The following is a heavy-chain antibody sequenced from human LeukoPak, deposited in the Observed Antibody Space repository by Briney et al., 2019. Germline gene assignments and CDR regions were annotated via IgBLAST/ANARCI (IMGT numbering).Heavy chain of an antibody. J-gene: IGHJ4*02. V-gene: IGHV3-23*01. Sequence: GGSLRLSCAAPGFTFSSYAMSWVRQAPGKGLEWVSAISGSGGSTYYADSVKGRFTISRDNSKNTLYLQMNSLRAEDTAVYYCAKDLWDAAVAGPFDYWGQGTLVTVSS. CDR1: GFTFSSYA. CDR3: AKDLWDAAVAGPFDY. D-gene: IGHD6-19*01. CDR2: ISGSGGST.